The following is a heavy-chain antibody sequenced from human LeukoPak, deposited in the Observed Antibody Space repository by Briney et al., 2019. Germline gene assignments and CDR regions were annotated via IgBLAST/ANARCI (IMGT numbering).Heavy chain of an antibody. CDR1: GFTFSSYG. V-gene: IGHV3-33*01. D-gene: IGHD2-15*01. CDR3: ARDIGGCYDY. CDR2: IWYDGSNK. J-gene: IGHJ4*02. Sequence: GGSLRPSSAASGFTFSSYGMHWVRQAPGKGLEWVAVIWYDGSNKYYADSVKGRFTISRDNSKNTLYLQMNSLRAEDTAVYYCARDIGGCYDYWGQGTLVTVSS.